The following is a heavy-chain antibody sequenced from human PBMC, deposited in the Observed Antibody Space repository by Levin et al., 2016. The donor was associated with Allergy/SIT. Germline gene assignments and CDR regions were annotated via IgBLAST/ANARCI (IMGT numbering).Heavy chain of an antibody. CDR3: TTAQDRDGYNHFDY. Sequence: GESLKISCAASGFTFSNAWMSWVRQAPGKGLEWVGRIKSKTDGGTTDYAAPVKGRFTISRDDSKNTLYLQMNSLKTEDTAVYYCTTAQDRDGYNHFDYWGQGTLVTVSS. CDR1: GFTFSNAW. D-gene: IGHD5-24*01. J-gene: IGHJ4*02. V-gene: IGHV3-15*01. CDR2: IKSKTDGGTT.